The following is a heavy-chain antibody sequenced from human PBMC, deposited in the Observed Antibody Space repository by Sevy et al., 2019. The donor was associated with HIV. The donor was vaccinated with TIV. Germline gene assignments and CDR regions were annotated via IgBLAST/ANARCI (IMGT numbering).Heavy chain of an antibody. CDR1: GGSISSSSYY. V-gene: IGHV4-39*01. CDR2: IYYSGST. D-gene: IGHD4-4*01. J-gene: IGHJ6*03. CDR3: ASQVTTPPEYYYYYYYMDV. Sequence: SETLSLTCTVSGGSISSSSYYWGWIRQPPGKGLEWIGSIYYSGSTYYNPSLKSRVTISVDTSKNQFSLKLSSVTAADTAVYYCASQVTTPPEYYYYYYYMDVWGKGTTATVSS.